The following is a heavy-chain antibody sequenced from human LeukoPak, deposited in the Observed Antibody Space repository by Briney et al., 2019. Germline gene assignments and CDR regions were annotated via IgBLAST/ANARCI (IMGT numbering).Heavy chain of an antibody. CDR2: IYYTGST. V-gene: IGHV4-28*01. CDR1: GYSISSNNW. D-gene: IGHD3-10*01. CDR3: ATKPNSEYYFDY. J-gene: IGHJ4*02. Sequence: TDTLSLTCAVSGYSISSNNWWGWMRQPPGKGLEWIGYIYYTGSTYYNPSLQSRVTMSVDTSKNQFSLRLTSVTAVDTAVYYCATKPNSEYYFDYWGRGTLVTVSS.